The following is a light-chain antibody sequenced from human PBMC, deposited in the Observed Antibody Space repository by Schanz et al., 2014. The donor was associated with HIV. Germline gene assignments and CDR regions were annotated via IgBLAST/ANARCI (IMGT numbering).Light chain of an antibody. CDR2: SAS. CDR1: QSVSNN. CDR3: QHYGSS. J-gene: IGKJ3*01. Sequence: ETVMTQSPATLSVSPGERATLSCTASQSVSNNLAWYQQKLGQAPRLLIYSASTRVTGIPARFSGSGSGTDFTLTISRLEPEDFAVYYCQHYGSSFGPGTKVDI. V-gene: IGKV3-15*01.